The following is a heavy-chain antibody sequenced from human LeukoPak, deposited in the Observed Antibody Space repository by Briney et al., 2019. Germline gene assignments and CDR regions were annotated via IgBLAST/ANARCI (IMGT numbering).Heavy chain of an antibody. D-gene: IGHD5-24*01. Sequence: PGGSLKLSCAASGFTFSSTYMSWVRQAPGKGLEWVAVISYDGSNKYYADSVKGRFTISRDNSKNTLYLQMNSLRAEDTAVYYCARGVATIGGPFDYWGQGTLVTVSS. CDR1: GFTFSSTY. CDR2: ISYDGSNK. J-gene: IGHJ4*02. CDR3: ARGVATIGGPFDY. V-gene: IGHV3-30*03.